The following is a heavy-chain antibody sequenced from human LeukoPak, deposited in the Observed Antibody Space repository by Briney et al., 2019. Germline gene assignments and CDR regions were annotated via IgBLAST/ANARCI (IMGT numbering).Heavy chain of an antibody. Sequence: SETLSLTCTVSGGSISSSSYYWGWIRQPPGKGLEWIGSIYYSGSTNYNPSLKSRVTISVDTSKNQFSLKLSSVTAADTAVYYCARGYSSSWRRMNWFDPWGQGTLVTVSS. V-gene: IGHV4-39*07. CDR3: ARGYSSSWRRMNWFDP. J-gene: IGHJ5*02. CDR1: GGSISSSSYY. D-gene: IGHD6-13*01. CDR2: IYYSGST.